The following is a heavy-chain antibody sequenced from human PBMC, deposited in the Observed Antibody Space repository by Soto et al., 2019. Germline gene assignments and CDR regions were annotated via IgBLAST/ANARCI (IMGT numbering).Heavy chain of an antibody. D-gene: IGHD6-6*01. V-gene: IGHV3-23*01. CDR1: GFAFSNYG. Sequence: GGSRRLAWAASGFAFSNYGMHWVRQAPGKGLEWVSSISTSIDATYYADSVKGRFTISRDDSKNTLYLQMNSLRAEDSAVYYCAKDRTVAARNFDYWGQGTQVTVSS. CDR3: AKDRTVAARNFDY. J-gene: IGHJ4*02. CDR2: ISTSIDAT.